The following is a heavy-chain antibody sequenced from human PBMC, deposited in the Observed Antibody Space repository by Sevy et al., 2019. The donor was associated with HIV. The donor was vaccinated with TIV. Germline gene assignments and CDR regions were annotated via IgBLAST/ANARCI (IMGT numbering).Heavy chain of an antibody. J-gene: IGHJ3*02. V-gene: IGHV3-30*02. CDR3: TKDMVTFGGIIANSPGGFDI. CDR2: LPYDGSKE. D-gene: IGHD3-16*02. CDR1: GFRFSSYG. Sequence: GGSLRLSCAASGFRFSSYGMNWVRQAPGKGLEWVAFLPYDGSKEDYATSVKGRFNISRDNSKNTLYLQMNSLRAEDTAVYYCTKDMVTFGGIIANSPGGFDIWGQGTMVTVSS.